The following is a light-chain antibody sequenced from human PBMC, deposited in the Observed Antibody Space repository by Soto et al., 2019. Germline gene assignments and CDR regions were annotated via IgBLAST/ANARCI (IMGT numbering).Light chain of an antibody. CDR2: GTS. CDR1: QDINNF. CDR3: LQHSSFPYT. Sequence: DIQMTQSPSAMSAFVGYIVTMTCRASQDINNFLAWFQQKPGRVPEXLIFGTSSLQSGVPSRFSGSGSGTEFTLTISSLKTEDFATYYCLQHSSFPYTFGQGTRLEIK. J-gene: IGKJ5*01. V-gene: IGKV1-17*03.